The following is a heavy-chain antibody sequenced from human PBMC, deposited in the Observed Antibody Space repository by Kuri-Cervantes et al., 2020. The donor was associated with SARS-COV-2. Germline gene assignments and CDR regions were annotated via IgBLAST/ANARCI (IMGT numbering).Heavy chain of an antibody. CDR1: GFTFSSYA. J-gene: IGHJ4*02. D-gene: IGHD6-19*01. Sequence: GESLKISCAASGFTFSSYAMSWVRQAPGKGLEWVSVISASGASTYYADSVKGRFTISRDNSKNTLYLQMHSLRAEDTAVYYCAKVGTSIAVSGRFDYWGQGTLVTVSS. V-gene: IGHV3-23*01. CDR2: ISASGAST. CDR3: AKVGTSIAVSGRFDY.